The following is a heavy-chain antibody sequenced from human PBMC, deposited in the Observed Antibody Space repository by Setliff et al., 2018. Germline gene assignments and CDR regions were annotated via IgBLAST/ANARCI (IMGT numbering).Heavy chain of an antibody. CDR3: AGRPQNTPMGPCDY. CDR2: INHSGSS. CDR1: GGTFSDYY. D-gene: IGHD5-18*01. Sequence: SETLSLTCAASGGTFSDYYWTWIRQPPGKGLEWIGEINHSGSSNYNPSLKSRLTISIDKSKNQFSLSLTSVTAADTAIYYCAGRPQNTPMGPCDYWGQGTLVTVSS. J-gene: IGHJ4*02. V-gene: IGHV4-34*08.